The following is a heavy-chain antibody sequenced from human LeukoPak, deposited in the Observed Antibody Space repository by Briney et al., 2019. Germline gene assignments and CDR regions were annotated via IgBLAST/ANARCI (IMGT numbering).Heavy chain of an antibody. J-gene: IGHJ6*02. V-gene: IGHV3-48*04. D-gene: IGHD6-13*01. CDR2: ISSSGSTI. Sequence: GGSLRLSCAASGFTFSSYAMSWVRQAPGKGLEWVSYISSSGSTIYYADSVKGRFTISRDNAKNSLYLQMNSLRAEDTAVYYCAKAYSSSWYYGMDVWGQGTTVTVSS. CDR1: GFTFSSYA. CDR3: AKAYSSSWYYGMDV.